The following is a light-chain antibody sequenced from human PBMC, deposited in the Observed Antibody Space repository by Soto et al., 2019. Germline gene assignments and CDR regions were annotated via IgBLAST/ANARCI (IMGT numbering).Light chain of an antibody. J-gene: IGKJ1*01. V-gene: IGKV3-20*01. CDR1: QGIAGSY. CDR2: GAS. Sequence: IVLNLSPGTQSLTTGERATLSCRASQGIAGSYLAWYQQRPGQAPRLLIYGASSRATGIPDRFSGSGSGTDFRLTISSREPEDIAVCYCQRYATVGQGTKVDIK. CDR3: QRYAT.